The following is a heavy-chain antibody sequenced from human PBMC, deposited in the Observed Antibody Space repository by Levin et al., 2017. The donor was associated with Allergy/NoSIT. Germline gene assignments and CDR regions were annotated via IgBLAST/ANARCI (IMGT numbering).Heavy chain of an antibody. D-gene: IGHD6-19*01. CDR3: AKGMGLGSGWFPYYFDY. Sequence: GESLKISCAASGFTFSRHAMSWVRQAPGKGLEWVSGISGSGGRTYYSDSVKGRFTISRDNSRNTLYLQMNSLRAEDTAVYYCAKGMGLGSGWFPYYFDYWGQGTLVTVSS. CDR1: GFTFSRHA. J-gene: IGHJ4*02. CDR2: ISGSGGRT. V-gene: IGHV3-23*01.